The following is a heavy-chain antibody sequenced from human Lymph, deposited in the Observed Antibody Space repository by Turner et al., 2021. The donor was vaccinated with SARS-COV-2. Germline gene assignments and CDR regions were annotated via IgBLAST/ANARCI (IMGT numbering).Heavy chain of an antibody. D-gene: IGHD3-16*01. J-gene: IGHJ4*02. CDR1: GFTFSTYA. CDR2: ISYDGSNK. CDR3: ARDVGGYLGY. Sequence: QVQLVESGGGVVQPGRSLRLSCAASGFTFSTYAMHWVRQAPGKGLEWVALISYDGSNKDYADSVKGRFTISRDNSKNTLYLQMNSLRTEDTAVYYCARDVGGYLGYWGQGTLVTVSS. V-gene: IGHV3-30-3*01.